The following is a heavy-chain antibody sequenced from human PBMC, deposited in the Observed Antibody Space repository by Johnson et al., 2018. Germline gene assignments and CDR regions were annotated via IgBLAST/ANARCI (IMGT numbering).Heavy chain of an antibody. D-gene: IGHD6-6*01. V-gene: IGHV3-48*01. CDR1: GFTFSDSS. Sequence: VQSGGSLRLSCAASGFTFSDSSVNWVRQAPGMGLEWISHIWTAPGTMHYADSVKGRFTISRDNAKNSLYLQMNSLRAEDTALYYCVRDSSYALDIWGQGTMVTVSP. CDR3: VRDSSYALDI. CDR2: IWTAPGTM. J-gene: IGHJ3*02.